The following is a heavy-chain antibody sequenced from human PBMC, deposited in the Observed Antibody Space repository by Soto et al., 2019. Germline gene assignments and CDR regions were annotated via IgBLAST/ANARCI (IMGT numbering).Heavy chain of an antibody. CDR1: GYTFTSYG. D-gene: IGHD6-13*01. CDR3: VRRHVSATGIDWFDP. Sequence: ASVKVSCKASGYTFTSYGIHWARQAPGQRLEWMGWINAANGDTKYSPKFQGRVTITRDTSASTAYMELSSLRSEDTAVYYCVRRHVSATGIDWFDPWGQGTLVTVPQ. CDR2: INAANGDT. J-gene: IGHJ5*02. V-gene: IGHV1-3*01.